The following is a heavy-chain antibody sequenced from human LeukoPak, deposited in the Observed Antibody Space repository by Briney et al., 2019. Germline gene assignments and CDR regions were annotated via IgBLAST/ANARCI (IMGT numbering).Heavy chain of an antibody. J-gene: IGHJ4*02. Sequence: PSETLPLTCTVSGGSISGDYWSWIRQPPGKGLEWIAYIHYTGNTNYNPSLKSRVTISVDTSKNQFSLRLTSVIAADTAVYYCARDRGSGGGFDYWGQGTLVTVSS. V-gene: IGHV4-59*01. D-gene: IGHD6-19*01. CDR1: GGSISGDY. CDR3: ARDRGSGGGFDY. CDR2: IHYTGNT.